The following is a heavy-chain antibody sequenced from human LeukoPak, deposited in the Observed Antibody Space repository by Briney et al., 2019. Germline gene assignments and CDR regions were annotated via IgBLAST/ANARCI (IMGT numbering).Heavy chain of an antibody. V-gene: IGHV4-38-2*02. D-gene: IGHD1-26*01. CDR3: ARSGGSFNSYYYYMDV. J-gene: IGHJ6*03. CDR2: IYHSGST. CDR1: GYSISSGYY. Sequence: PSETLSLTCTVSGYSISSGYYWGWIRQPPGKGLEWIGSIYHSGSTYYNPSLKSRVTISVDTSKNQFSLKLTSVTAADTAVYYCARSGGSFNSYYYYMDVWGKGTTVTISS.